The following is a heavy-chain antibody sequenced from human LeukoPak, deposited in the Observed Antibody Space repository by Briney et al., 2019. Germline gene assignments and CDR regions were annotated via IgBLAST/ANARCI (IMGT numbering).Heavy chain of an antibody. V-gene: IGHV4-34*01. CDR1: GGSFSGYY. CDR3: ARGRRGRDYSSSSYYYYYMDV. CDR2: INHSGST. D-gene: IGHD6-6*01. J-gene: IGHJ6*03. Sequence: SSETLSLTCAVYGGSFSGYYWSWIRQPPGKGLEWIGEINHSGSTNYNPSLKSRVTISVDTSKNQFSLKLSSVTAADTAVYYCARGRRGRDYSSSSYYYYYMDVWGKGTTVTVSS.